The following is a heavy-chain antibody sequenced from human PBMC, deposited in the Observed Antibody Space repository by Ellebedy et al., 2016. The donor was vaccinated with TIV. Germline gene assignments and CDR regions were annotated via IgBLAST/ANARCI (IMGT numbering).Heavy chain of an antibody. CDR1: GFTFTIYA. CDR2: ISGSGDST. V-gene: IGHV3-23*01. CDR3: AKDLHIQRQWGFDH. D-gene: IGHD5-18*01. Sequence: GESLKISCPASGFTFTIYAMTWVRQAPGKGLEWVSLISGSGDSTYYADSVNGRFTISRDNSISTLWLQMRGLRAEDTARYFCAKDLHIQRQWGFDHWGQGILVTVSS. J-gene: IGHJ4*02.